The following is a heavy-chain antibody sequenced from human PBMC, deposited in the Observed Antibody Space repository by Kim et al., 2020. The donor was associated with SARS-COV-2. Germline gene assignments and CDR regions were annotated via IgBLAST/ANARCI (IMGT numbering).Heavy chain of an antibody. CDR2: ISGGSGTT. Sequence: GGSLRLSCAASGFTFSTYAMTWVRQAPGKGLEWVSVISGGSGTTYYAVSVKGRFTISRDHSRNTLYLQMNSLRAEDTAVYYCARGQVALWGQGTLVTASS. D-gene: IGHD5-12*01. CDR3: ARGQVAL. V-gene: IGHV3-23*01. CDR1: GFTFSTYA. J-gene: IGHJ4*02.